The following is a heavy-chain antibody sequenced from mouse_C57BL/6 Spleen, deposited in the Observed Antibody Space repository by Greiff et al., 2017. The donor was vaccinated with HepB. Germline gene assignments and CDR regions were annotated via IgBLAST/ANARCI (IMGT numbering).Heavy chain of an antibody. J-gene: IGHJ4*01. CDR1: GFTFSSYG. CDR3: ARGGIYDGYSFYAMDY. D-gene: IGHD2-3*01. Sequence: EVMLVESGGDLVKPGGSLKLSCAASGFTFSSYGMSWVRQTPDKRLEWVATISSGGSYTYYPDSVKGRFTISRDNAKNTLYLQMSSLKSEDTAMYYCARGGIYDGYSFYAMDYWGQGTSVTVSS. V-gene: IGHV5-6*02. CDR2: ISSGGSYT.